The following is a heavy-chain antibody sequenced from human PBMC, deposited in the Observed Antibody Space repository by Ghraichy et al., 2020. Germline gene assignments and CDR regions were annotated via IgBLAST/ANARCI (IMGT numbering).Heavy chain of an antibody. CDR1: GFTFSSYA. CDR3: AKDLLYNWNYGVYGFYYYGMDV. V-gene: IGHV3-23*01. CDR2: ISGSGGST. J-gene: IGHJ6*02. D-gene: IGHD1-7*01. Sequence: GGSLRLSCAASGFTFSSYAMSWVRQAPGKGLEWVSAISGSGGSTYYADSVKGRFTISRDNSKNTLYLQMNSLRAEDTAVYYCAKDLLYNWNYGVYGFYYYGMDVWGQGTTVTVSS.